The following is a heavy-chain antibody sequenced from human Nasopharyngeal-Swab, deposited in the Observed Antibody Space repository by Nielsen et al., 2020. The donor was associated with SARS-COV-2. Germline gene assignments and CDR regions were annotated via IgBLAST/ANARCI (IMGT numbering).Heavy chain of an antibody. CDR2: VSCSGPT. CDR3: GRLTKTTVTRRLYFDY. Sequence: SETLSLTCTVSGGSLSSSNYYWGWIRQPPGKGLEWIGTVSCSGPTYYNPSLKSRVTMSVDTSKNHFSLRLTSVTAADTAVYYCGRLTKTTVTRRLYFDYWGQGTLVTVSS. J-gene: IGHJ4*02. V-gene: IGHV4-39*02. D-gene: IGHD4-11*01. CDR1: GGSLSSSNYY.